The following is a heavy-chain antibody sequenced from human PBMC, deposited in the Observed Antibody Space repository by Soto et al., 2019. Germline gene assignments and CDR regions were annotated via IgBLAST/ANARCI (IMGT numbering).Heavy chain of an antibody. J-gene: IGHJ4*02. CDR1: GLTFSHAW. D-gene: IGHD6-19*01. CDR3: TRRIAGAGTYYFDY. V-gene: IGHV3-15*07. CDR2: IKSINDGETT. Sequence: LLVESGGGFVQPGGSLRLSCVASGLTFSHAWMDWVRQAPGQGLEWVGRIKSINDGETTNYAASVEGRLTISRDDSKNTLFRHVNSLKTEDTCVYYCTRRIAGAGTYYFDYWGEGTLVTVSS.